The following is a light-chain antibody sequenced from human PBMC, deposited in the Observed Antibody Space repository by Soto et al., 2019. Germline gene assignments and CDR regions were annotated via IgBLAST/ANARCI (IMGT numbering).Light chain of an antibody. CDR1: SSDVGGYNY. V-gene: IGLV2-11*01. CDR2: EVI. Sequence: QSALTQPRSVSGSPGQSVTISCTGTSSDVGGYNYVSWYQQVPGKAPKLVIFEVIKRPSGVPERFFGSKSGNTASLTISGLQTDDEADYYCCSLAGRLLVFGGGTQLTVL. CDR3: CSLAGRLLV. J-gene: IGLJ2*01.